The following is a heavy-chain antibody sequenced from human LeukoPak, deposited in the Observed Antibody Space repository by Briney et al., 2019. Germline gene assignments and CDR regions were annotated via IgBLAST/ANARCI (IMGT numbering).Heavy chain of an antibody. V-gene: IGHV3-48*03. J-gene: IGHJ6*02. Sequence: GGSLRLSCAASGFTFSSYEMNWVRQAPGKGLEWVSYISSSGSTIYYADSVKGRFTISRDNAKNSLYLQMNSLRAEDTAAYYCARDRYCSGGSCRRYYYYGMDVWGQGTTVTVSS. CDR1: GFTFSSYE. CDR3: ARDRYCSGGSCRRYYYYGMDV. D-gene: IGHD2-15*01. CDR2: ISSSGSTI.